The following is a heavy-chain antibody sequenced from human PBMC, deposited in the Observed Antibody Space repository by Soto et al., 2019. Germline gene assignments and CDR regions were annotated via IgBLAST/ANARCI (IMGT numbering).Heavy chain of an antibody. CDR3: ARQDDSGGGDY. Sequence: PGEALKISCKGSGYSSAGYWITWVRQKPGKGLEWMGRIDPSDSQTYYSPSFRGHVTISATKSITTVFLQWSSLRASDTAMYYCARQDDSGGGDYWGQGTLVTVSS. V-gene: IGHV5-10-1*01. CDR2: IDPSDSQT. CDR1: GYSSAGYW. D-gene: IGHD3-22*01. J-gene: IGHJ4*02.